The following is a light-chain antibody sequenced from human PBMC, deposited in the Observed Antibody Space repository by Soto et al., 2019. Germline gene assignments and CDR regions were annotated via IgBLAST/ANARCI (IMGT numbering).Light chain of an antibody. V-gene: IGKV1-16*02. CDR1: QAISND. CDR2: AAS. Sequence: DIQMTQSPSSLSTSVGDSVTITCRASQAISNDLAWCQQKPGKAPKSLIYAASRLQSGVPSNFSGSGFGTDFTLTIVSLQPEDLATYYCQQYYDYPITFGGGTKVEIK. J-gene: IGKJ4*01. CDR3: QQYYDYPIT.